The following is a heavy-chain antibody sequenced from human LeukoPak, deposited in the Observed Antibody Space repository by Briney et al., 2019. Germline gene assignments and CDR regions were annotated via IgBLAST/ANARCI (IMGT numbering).Heavy chain of an antibody. D-gene: IGHD1-14*01. CDR3: ARGNPQSDY. V-gene: IGHV3-20*04. CDR2: INWNGGST. CDR1: GFTFTDYG. Sequence: GGSLRLSCAASGFTFTDYGMSWVRHAPGKGLEWVSGINWNGGSTGYADSVKGRFAISRDNAKSSLYLQMNSLRAEDTALYYCARGNPQSDYWGQGTLVTVSS. J-gene: IGHJ4*02.